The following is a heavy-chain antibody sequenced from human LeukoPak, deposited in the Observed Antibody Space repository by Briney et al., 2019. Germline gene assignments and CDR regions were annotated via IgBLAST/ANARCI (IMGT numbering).Heavy chain of an antibody. V-gene: IGHV1-24*01. CDR3: ATVRYYYDSSGYYLDY. CDR1: GYTLTELS. J-gene: IGHJ4*02. Sequence: ASVKVSCKVSGYTLTELSMHWVRQAPGKGLEWMGGFDPEDGETIRAQKFQGRVTMTEDTSTDTAYMELSSLRSEDTAVYYCATVRYYYDSSGYYLDYWGQGTLVTVSS. D-gene: IGHD3-22*01. CDR2: FDPEDGET.